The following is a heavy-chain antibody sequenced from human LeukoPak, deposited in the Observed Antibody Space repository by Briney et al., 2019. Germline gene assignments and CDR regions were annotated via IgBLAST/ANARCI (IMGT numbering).Heavy chain of an antibody. D-gene: IGHD3-22*01. Sequence: GGCLRLSCAASGFTFSSYAMSWVRQAPGKGLEWVSVIYSGGSTYYADSVKGRFTISRDNSKNTLYLQMNSLRAEDTAVYYCARESIYDSSGYYYGLGMDVWGQGTTVTVSS. CDR1: GFTFSSYA. V-gene: IGHV3-66*01. CDR2: IYSGGST. J-gene: IGHJ6*02. CDR3: ARESIYDSSGYYYGLGMDV.